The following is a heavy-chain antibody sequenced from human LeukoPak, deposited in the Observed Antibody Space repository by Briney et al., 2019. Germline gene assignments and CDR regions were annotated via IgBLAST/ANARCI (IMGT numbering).Heavy chain of an antibody. Sequence: PSETLSLTCAVYGGSFSGYYWSWIRQPPGKGLEWIGEINHSGSTNYNPSLKSRVTISVDTSKNQFSLKLSSVTAADTAVYYCARATYGDSFDYWGQGTLVTVSS. CDR1: GGSFSGYY. CDR2: INHSGST. CDR3: ARATYGDSFDY. J-gene: IGHJ4*02. V-gene: IGHV4-34*01. D-gene: IGHD4-17*01.